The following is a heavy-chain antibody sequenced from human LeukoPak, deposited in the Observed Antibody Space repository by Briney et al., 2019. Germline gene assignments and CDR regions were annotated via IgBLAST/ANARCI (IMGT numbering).Heavy chain of an antibody. CDR2: IYYSGST. J-gene: IGHJ4*02. Sequence: SETLSLTCTVSRGSLSSYYWSWIRQPPGKGLEWIGYIYYSGSTNYNPSLKSRVTISVDTSKNQFSLKLSSVTAADTAVFYFARNRVLPDYWLEGTLVTVPS. CDR1: RGSLSSYY. CDR3: ARNRVLPDY. V-gene: IGHV4-59*01. D-gene: IGHD3-16*02.